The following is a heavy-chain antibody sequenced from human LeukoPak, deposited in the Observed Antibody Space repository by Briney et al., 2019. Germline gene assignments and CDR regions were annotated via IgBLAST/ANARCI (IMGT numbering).Heavy chain of an antibody. V-gene: IGHV4-59*01. J-gene: IGHJ4*02. Sequence: PSETLSLTCTVSGGSIGSDYWSWIRQPPGKGLEWIGYIYNSGSTNYNPSLKSRVTASVDTSENQFSLKLSSVTAADTAVYYCATLGDGYEFDYWGQGTLVTVSS. D-gene: IGHD5-24*01. CDR2: IYNSGST. CDR3: ATLGDGYEFDY. CDR1: GGSIGSDY.